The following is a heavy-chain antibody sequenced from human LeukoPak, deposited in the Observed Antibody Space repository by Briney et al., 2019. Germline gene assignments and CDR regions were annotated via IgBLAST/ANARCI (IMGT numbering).Heavy chain of an antibody. CDR1: GFTFSSYW. V-gene: IGHV3-74*01. Sequence: GGSLRLSCAASGFTFSSYWMHWVRQAPGKGLVWVSRINSDGSSTSYADSVKGRFTISRDNSKNTLYLQMNSLRAEDTAVYYCAKDDSQVAGYFDYWGQGTLVTVSS. CDR3: AKDDSQVAGYFDY. J-gene: IGHJ4*02. CDR2: INSDGSST. D-gene: IGHD6-19*01.